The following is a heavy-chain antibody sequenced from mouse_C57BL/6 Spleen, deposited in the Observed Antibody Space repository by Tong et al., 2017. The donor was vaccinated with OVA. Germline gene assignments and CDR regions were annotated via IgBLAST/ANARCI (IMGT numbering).Heavy chain of an antibody. Sequence: EVQLVESGGDLVKPGGSLKLSCAASGFTFSSYGMSWVRQTPDKRLEWVATISSGGSYTYYPDSVKGRFTISRDNAKNTLYLQMSSLRSEDTAMYYCASPLYFRPRGDYWGQGTSFTVSS. CDR1: GFTFSSYG. D-gene: IGHD1-1*01. CDR2: ISSGGSYT. V-gene: IGHV5-6*01. J-gene: IGHJ4*01. CDR3: ASPLYFRPRGDY.